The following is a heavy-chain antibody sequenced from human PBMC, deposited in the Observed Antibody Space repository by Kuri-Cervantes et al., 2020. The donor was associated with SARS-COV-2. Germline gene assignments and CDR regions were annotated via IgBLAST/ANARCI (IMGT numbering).Heavy chain of an antibody. CDR3: TTGIYGYYFDY. Sequence: GESLKISCAASGFTVSSNYMSWVRQAPGKGLEWVGRIKSKTDGGTTDYAAPVKGRFTISRDDSKNTLYLQMNSLKTEDTAVYYCTTGIYGYYFDYWGQGTLVTVSS. J-gene: IGHJ4*02. CDR2: IKSKTDGGTT. D-gene: IGHD2/OR15-2a*01. V-gene: IGHV3-15*01. CDR1: GFTVSSNY.